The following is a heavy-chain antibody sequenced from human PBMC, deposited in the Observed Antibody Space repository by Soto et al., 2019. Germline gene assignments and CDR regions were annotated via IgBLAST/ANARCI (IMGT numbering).Heavy chain of an antibody. D-gene: IGHD3-22*01. Sequence: SETLSLTCTVSGGSISSYYWSWIRQPPGKGLEWIGYIYFRGTTNYNPSLKSRVTMSADTSKNQFSLKLNSVTAADTAVYYCARMNYYDTSGYYDYWGQGTLVTVSS. J-gene: IGHJ4*02. CDR2: IYFRGTT. CDR3: ARMNYYDTSGYYDY. CDR1: GGSISSYY. V-gene: IGHV4-59*01.